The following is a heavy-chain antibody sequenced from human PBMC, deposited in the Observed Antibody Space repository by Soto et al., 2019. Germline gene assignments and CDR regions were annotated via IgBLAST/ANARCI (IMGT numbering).Heavy chain of an antibody. V-gene: IGHV3-23*01. Sequence: GSLRLSCAASGFTFSSYAMSWVRQAPGKGLEWVSAISGSGGSTYYADSVKGRFTISRDNSKNTLYLQMNSLRAEDTAVYYCAKDTYYYDSSGYAFDIWGQGTMVTVSS. CDR3: AKDTYYYDSSGYAFDI. J-gene: IGHJ3*02. D-gene: IGHD3-22*01. CDR2: ISGSGGST. CDR1: GFTFSSYA.